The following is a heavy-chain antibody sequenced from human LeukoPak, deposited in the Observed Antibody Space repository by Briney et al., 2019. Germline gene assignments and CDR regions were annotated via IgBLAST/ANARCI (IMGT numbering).Heavy chain of an antibody. CDR3: ARGPREYCSSTSCSFDY. V-gene: IGHV3-7*01. Sequence: PGGSLRLSCAASGFNLGSNWMSWVRQAPGKGLEWVANIKQDGSEKYYVDSVKGRFTIFRDNAKNSLYLQMNSLRAEDTAVYYSARGPREYCSSTSCSFDYWGQGTLVTVSS. D-gene: IGHD2-2*01. CDR2: IKQDGSEK. CDR1: GFNLGSNW. J-gene: IGHJ4*02.